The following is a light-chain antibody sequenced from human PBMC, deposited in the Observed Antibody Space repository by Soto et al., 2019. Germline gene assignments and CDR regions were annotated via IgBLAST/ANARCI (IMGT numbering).Light chain of an antibody. Sequence: ESLLTQSPGTLSLSPGERATLSCRASQSVSTRYLAWYQQKPGQAPRLLIYGASIRATGIPDRFSGSGSGTDFTLTISRLEPEDFAVYYCHQVGSSPPAFTFGQGTKLEI. CDR1: QSVSTRY. V-gene: IGKV3-20*01. J-gene: IGKJ2*01. CDR3: HQVGSSPPAFT. CDR2: GAS.